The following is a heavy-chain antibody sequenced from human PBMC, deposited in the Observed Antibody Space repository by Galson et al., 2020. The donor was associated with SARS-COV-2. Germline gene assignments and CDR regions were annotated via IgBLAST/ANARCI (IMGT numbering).Heavy chain of an antibody. CDR2: IIPIFGTA. J-gene: IGHJ6*02. CDR3: ARLWSRNYYYYGMDV. Sequence: SVKVSCKASGGTFSSYAISWVRQAPGQGLEWMGGIIPIFGTANYAQKFQGRVTITADESTSTAYMELSSLRSEDTAVYYCARLWSRNYYYYGMDVWGQGTTVTVSS. D-gene: IGHD2-21*01. CDR1: GGTFSSYA. V-gene: IGHV1-69*13.